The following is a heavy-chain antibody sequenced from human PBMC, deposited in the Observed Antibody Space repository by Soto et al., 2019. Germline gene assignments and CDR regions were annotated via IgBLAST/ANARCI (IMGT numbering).Heavy chain of an antibody. D-gene: IGHD2-21*02. CDR3: ARARGNDWYSDY. J-gene: IGHJ4*02. CDR2: IKQDGSQN. Sequence: PGGSLRLSCAASGFTFSNYWMSWVRQAPGKGLEWVANIKQDGSQNYYVDSVKGRFTTSRDNTKNSFYLQMNSLRAEDTAVYYCARARGNDWYSDYWGQGTLVTVSS. V-gene: IGHV3-7*01. CDR1: GFTFSNYW.